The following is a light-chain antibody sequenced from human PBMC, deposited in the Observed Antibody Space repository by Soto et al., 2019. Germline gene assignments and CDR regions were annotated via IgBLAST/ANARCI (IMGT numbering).Light chain of an antibody. Sequence: QSALTQPASVSGSPRQAITISCTGTSSGVGGYNFVSWYQQYPGKAPKLMIFEISDRPSGVSNRFSGSKSGNTASLTISGLQAEDEADYYCSSYTSNTTRVFGGGSKLTVL. CDR1: SSGVGGYNF. J-gene: IGLJ3*02. CDR3: SSYTSNTTRV. CDR2: EIS. V-gene: IGLV2-14*01.